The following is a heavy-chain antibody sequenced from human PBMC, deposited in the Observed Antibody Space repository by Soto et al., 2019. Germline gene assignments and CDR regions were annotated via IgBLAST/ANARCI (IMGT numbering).Heavy chain of an antibody. V-gene: IGHV4-59*08. CDR2: IYYSGST. CDR1: GGSISSYY. Sequence: SETLSLTCTVSGGSISSYYWSWIRQPPGKGLEWIGYIYYSGSTNYNPSLKSRVTISVDTSKNQFSLKLSSVTAADTAVYYCARHTVFDWLLGFDYWGQGTLVTVSS. CDR3: ARHTVFDWLLGFDY. J-gene: IGHJ4*02. D-gene: IGHD3-9*01.